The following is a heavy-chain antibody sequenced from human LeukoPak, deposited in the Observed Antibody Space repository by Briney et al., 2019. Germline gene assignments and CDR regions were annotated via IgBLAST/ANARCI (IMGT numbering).Heavy chain of an antibody. CDR2: IYSGGST. J-gene: IGHJ4*02. D-gene: IGHD3-10*01. Sequence: GGSLRLSCAASGFTVSSNYMSWVRQAPGKGLEWVSVIYSGGSTYYADSVKGRFTISRDNSKNTLYLQMNSLRAEDTAVYYCAHTPWSGELLYPFDYWGQGTLVTVSS. CDR1: GFTVSSNY. V-gene: IGHV3-66*02. CDR3: AHTPWSGELLYPFDY.